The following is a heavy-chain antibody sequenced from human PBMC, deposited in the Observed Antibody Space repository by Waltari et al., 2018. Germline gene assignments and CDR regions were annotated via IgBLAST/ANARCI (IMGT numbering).Heavy chain of an antibody. CDR3: ARDGTYYYGSGSYYNQDYFDY. CDR2: INPSGGST. D-gene: IGHD3-10*01. Sequence: QVQLVQSGAEVKKPGASVKVSCKASGYTFTSYYMHWVRQAPGQGLEWMGIINPSGGSTSYAQKFQGRVTMTRDTSTNTVYMELSSLRSEDTAVYYCARDGTYYYGSGSYYNQDYFDYWGQGTLVTVSS. J-gene: IGHJ4*02. V-gene: IGHV1-46*01. CDR1: GYTFTSYY.